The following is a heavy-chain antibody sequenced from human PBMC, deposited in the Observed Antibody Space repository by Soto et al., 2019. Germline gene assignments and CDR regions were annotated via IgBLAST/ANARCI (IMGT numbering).Heavy chain of an antibody. Sequence: PGGSLRLSCTTSGFTLGDYALSWFRQAPGKGLEWAGFIRAKVYGGTTEYAASVKGRFSISRDDSKSIAYLQMNSLKTEDTALYYCARLGTLTTVTAYYFDYWGQGTLVTVSS. J-gene: IGHJ4*02. CDR1: GFTLGDYA. CDR2: IRAKVYGGTT. CDR3: ARLGTLTTVTAYYFDY. D-gene: IGHD4-17*01. V-gene: IGHV3-49*03.